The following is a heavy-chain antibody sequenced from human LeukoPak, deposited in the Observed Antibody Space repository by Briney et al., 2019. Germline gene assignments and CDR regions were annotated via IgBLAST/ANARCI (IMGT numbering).Heavy chain of an antibody. V-gene: IGHV4-39*01. J-gene: IGHJ5*02. CDR3: ARLETSVTEHNWFDP. D-gene: IGHD2-21*02. Sequence: NPSETLSLTCTLSGASISSSAYYWGWIRQPPGKGLEWIGSIGGSNYYRGSTYYNPSLKSRVTIHVDTPKDQFSLKLSSVTAADTAVYYCARLETSVTEHNWFDPWGQGTLVTVSS. CDR1: GASISSSAYY. CDR2: IGGSNYYRGST.